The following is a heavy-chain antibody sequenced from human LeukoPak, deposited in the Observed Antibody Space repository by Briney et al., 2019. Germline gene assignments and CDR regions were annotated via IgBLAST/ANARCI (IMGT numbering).Heavy chain of an antibody. D-gene: IGHD3-9*01. CDR2: IKSKTDGGTT. J-gene: IGHJ4*02. CDR3: TTENYDILTGYYDY. V-gene: IGHV3-15*01. CDR1: GFTFSNAW. Sequence: PGGSLRLSCAASGFTFSNAWISWVRQAPGKGLEWVGRIKSKTDGGTTDYAAPVKGRFTISGDDSKNTLYLQMNSLKTEDTAVYYCTTENYDILTGYYDYWGQGTLVTVSS.